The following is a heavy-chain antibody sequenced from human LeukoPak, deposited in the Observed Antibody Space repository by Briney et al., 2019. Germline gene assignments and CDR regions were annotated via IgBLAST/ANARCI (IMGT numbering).Heavy chain of an antibody. V-gene: IGHV3-7*01. CDR1: GFTFSHYW. J-gene: IGHJ4*02. CDR2: INQDGSEI. CDR3: VRDVGAVRGEVYFDY. D-gene: IGHD3-10*01. Sequence: GGSLRLSCVAYGFTFSHYWMTWVRQAPGKEPEWVANINQDGSEIVYVDSVKGRFTISRDNAKNSLYLQMNSLRAEDTAMYFCVRDVGAVRGEVYFDYWGQGTLVTVSS.